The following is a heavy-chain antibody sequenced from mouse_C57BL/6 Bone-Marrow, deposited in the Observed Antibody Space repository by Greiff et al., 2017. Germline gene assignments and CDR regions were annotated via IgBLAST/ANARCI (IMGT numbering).Heavy chain of an antibody. Sequence: EVKLMESGAELVRPGASVKLSCTASGFNIKDDYMHWVKQRPEQGLEWIGWIAPENGDTEYASKFPGKATITADTSSNTAYLQLSSLTSEDTAVYYCTTFYYGSRNWYFDVWGTGTTVTVSS. CDR3: TTFYYGSRNWYFDV. D-gene: IGHD1-1*01. CDR1: GFNIKDDY. J-gene: IGHJ1*03. V-gene: IGHV14-4*01. CDR2: IAPENGDT.